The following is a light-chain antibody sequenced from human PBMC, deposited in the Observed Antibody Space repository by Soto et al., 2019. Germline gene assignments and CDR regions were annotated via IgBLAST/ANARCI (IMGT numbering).Light chain of an antibody. CDR2: DAS. CDR1: QSVSNY. J-gene: IGKJ1*01. V-gene: IGKV3-11*01. CDR3: QQRANWWT. Sequence: VLTQSPATLSLSPGERATLSCRASQSVSNYLAWYQQKPGQAPRLLIYDASNRATGIPARFSGSGSGTDFTLTISSLEPEDFAIYYCQQRANWWTFGQGTKVDIK.